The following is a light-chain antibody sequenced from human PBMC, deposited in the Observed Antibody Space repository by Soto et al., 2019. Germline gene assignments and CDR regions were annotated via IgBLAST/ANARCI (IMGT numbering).Light chain of an antibody. CDR1: QNINDW. V-gene: IGKV1-5*03. CDR2: KAS. Sequence: DIQVTQSPSTLSASVGDRVTINCRASQNINDWLAWYQQKSGKAPKVLIYKASSLESGVPSRFSGSGSGTEFTLTISSLQTEDFATYYCQQYGANSQWTFGQGTKVEIK. CDR3: QQYGANSQWT. J-gene: IGKJ1*01.